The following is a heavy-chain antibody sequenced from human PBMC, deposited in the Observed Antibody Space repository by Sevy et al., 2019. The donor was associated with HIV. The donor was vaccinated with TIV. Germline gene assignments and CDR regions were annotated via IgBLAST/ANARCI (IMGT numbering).Heavy chain of an antibody. CDR1: GFTFAKYS. CDR2: FSFGCGRI. D-gene: IGHD2-8*01. V-gene: IGHV3-23*01. Sequence: GGCLRLSCAASGFTFAKYSMSWVRQAPGKGLEWVSTFSFGCGRINYADSVKGRFTISRDDSKNTLFLQMNSLRAEGMATYFCAREGCTQPHDYWGQGTLVTVSS. CDR3: AREGCTQPHDY. J-gene: IGHJ4*02.